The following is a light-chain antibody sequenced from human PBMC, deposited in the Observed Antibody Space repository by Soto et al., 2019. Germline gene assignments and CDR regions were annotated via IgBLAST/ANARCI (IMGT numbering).Light chain of an antibody. J-gene: IGKJ1*01. Sequence: EIVMTQSPATLSVSPGERATLSCRASQSVSTNLAWFQQKPGQAPRLLIYDASSRATGSPARFSGSGSGTEFTLTISSLQSEDFAVYYCQQYDKWLPGWTFGQGTKV. V-gene: IGKV3-15*01. CDR2: DAS. CDR1: QSVSTN. CDR3: QQYDKWLPGWT.